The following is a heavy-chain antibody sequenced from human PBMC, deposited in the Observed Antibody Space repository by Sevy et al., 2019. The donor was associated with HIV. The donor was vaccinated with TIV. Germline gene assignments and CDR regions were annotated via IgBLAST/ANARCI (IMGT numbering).Heavy chain of an antibody. D-gene: IGHD1-26*01. CDR1: GFTFDDYA. Sequence: GGSLRLSCAASGFTFDDYAIYWVRLAPVKGLEWVSGLRWNGGVICYADSVKGRFTISRDNAKNSVYLQMNSLSGDDTALYSCAKDKSGKWYSGSPGGLDIWGQGTMVTVSS. CDR3: AKDKSGKWYSGSPGGLDI. V-gene: IGHV3-9*01. J-gene: IGHJ3*02. CDR2: LRWNGGVI.